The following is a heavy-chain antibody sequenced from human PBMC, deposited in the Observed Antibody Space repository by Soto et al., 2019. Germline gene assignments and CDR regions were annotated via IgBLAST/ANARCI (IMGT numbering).Heavy chain of an antibody. CDR3: ARDIKIWYNWNDGDGYYFDY. J-gene: IGHJ4*02. V-gene: IGHV3-33*01. D-gene: IGHD1-1*01. Sequence: PGGSLRLSCAASGFTFSSYGMHWVRQAPGKGLEWVAVIWYDGSNKYYADSVKGRFTISRDNSKNTLYLQMNSLRAEDTAVYYCARDIKIWYNWNDGDGYYFDYWGQGTLVTVSS. CDR2: IWYDGSNK. CDR1: GFTFSSYG.